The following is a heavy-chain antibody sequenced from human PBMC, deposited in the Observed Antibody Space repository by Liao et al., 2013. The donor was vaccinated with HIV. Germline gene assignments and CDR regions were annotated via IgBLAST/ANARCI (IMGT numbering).Heavy chain of an antibody. J-gene: IGHJ4*02. CDR3: ARHIPSDAIPFYSDY. V-gene: IGHV4-34*01. CDR2: INHTGST. CDR1: GDSFSGYF. D-gene: IGHD2-2*01. Sequence: QVQLQQWGAGLLKPSETLSLTCAVYGDSFSGYFWTWIRQPPGKGLEWIGDINHTGSTNYNPSLKSRVTISVDTSKNQFSLRLTSVTAADTAVYFCARHIPSDAIPFYSDYWGRGALVTVSS.